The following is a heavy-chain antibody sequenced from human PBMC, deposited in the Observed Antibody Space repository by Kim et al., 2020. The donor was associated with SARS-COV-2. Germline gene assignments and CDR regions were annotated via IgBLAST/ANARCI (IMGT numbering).Heavy chain of an antibody. Sequence: YYNTPLKSRVTISVDTSKSQFSLKLSSVTAADTAVYYCARTSRIAKLFDYWGQGTLVTVSS. J-gene: IGHJ4*02. V-gene: IGHV4-30-2*04. D-gene: IGHD6-13*01. CDR3: ARTSRIAKLFDY.